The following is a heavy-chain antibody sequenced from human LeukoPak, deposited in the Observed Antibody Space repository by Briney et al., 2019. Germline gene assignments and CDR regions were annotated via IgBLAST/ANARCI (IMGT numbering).Heavy chain of an antibody. J-gene: IGHJ4*02. CDR1: GGSISSSNW. CDR2: IYHSGST. V-gene: IGHV4-4*02. CDR3: ARTRDFWNGYFDY. Sequence: SETLSLTCAVSGGSISSSNWWSWVRQPPGKGLEWIGEIYHSGSTNYNPSLKSRVTISVDKSKNQFSLKLSSVTAADTAVYYCARTRDFWNGYFDYWGQGTLVTVSS. D-gene: IGHD3-3*01.